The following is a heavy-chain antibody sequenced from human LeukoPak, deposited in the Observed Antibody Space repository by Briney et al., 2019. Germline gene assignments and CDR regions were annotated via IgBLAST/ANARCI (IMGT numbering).Heavy chain of an antibody. V-gene: IGHV4-59*12. D-gene: IGHD3-9*01. CDR3: AREGVYYDILTGTPINWFDP. CDR2: IYYSGST. CDR1: GGSISSYY. J-gene: IGHJ5*02. Sequence: SETLSLTCTVSGGSISSYYWSWIRRPPGKGLEWIGYIYYSGSTNYNPSLKSRVTISVDTSKNQFSLKLSSVTAADTAMYYCAREGVYYDILTGTPINWFDPWGQGTLVTVSS.